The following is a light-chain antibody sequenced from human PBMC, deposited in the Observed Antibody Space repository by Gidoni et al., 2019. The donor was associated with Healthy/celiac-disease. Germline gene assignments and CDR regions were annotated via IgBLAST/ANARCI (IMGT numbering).Light chain of an antibody. V-gene: IGKV3-15*01. J-gene: IGKJ1*01. CDR1: QSVTSN. CDR3: QQYNNWPPWT. Sequence: EIVMTQSPATLSVSPGERDTLSCRASQSVTSNLAWYQQNPGQAPMLLIYVASTRATGIPARFSGSGSGTEFTLTISSLQSADFAVYYCQQYNNWPPWTFGQGTKVEIK. CDR2: VAS.